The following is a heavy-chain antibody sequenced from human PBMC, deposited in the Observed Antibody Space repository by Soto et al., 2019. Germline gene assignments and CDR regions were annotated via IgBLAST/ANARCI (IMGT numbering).Heavy chain of an antibody. CDR2: IYSGGST. CDR3: TQGTFRHDSTGYHYFDD. J-gene: IGHJ4*02. V-gene: IGHV3-53*01. CDR1: GFTVSSNY. D-gene: IGHD3-22*01. Sequence: GGSLRLSCAASGFTVSSNYMSWVRQAPGKGLEWVSVIYSGGSTYYADSVKGRFTISRDNSKNMVYLQMNSLKTEDTAVYYCTQGTFRHDSTGYHYFDDWGQGTQVTV.